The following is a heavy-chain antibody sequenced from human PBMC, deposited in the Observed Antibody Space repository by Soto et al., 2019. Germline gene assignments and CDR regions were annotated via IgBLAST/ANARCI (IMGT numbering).Heavy chain of an antibody. CDR2: FDPEDGET. V-gene: IGHV1-24*01. CDR3: ATVSYRYNPRLRGAEGY. CDR1: GYTLTELS. J-gene: IGHJ4*02. D-gene: IGHD1-20*01. Sequence: ASVKVSCKVSGYTLTELSMHWVRQAPGKGLEWMGGFDPEDGETIYAQKFQGRVTMTEDTSTDTAYMELSSLRSEDTAVYYCATVSYRYNPRLRGAEGYWGQGTLVTVSS.